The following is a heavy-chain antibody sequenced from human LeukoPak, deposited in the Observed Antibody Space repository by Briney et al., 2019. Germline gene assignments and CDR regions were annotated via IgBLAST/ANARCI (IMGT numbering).Heavy chain of an antibody. V-gene: IGHV4-59*01. D-gene: IGHD3-10*01. J-gene: IGHJ4*02. Sequence: SETLSLTCTVSGGSISSYYWSWIRQPPGKGLEWIGYIYYSGSTNYNPSLKSRVTISVDTSKNQFSLKLSSVTAADTAVYYCARARGRMVRGVVATYYFDYWGQGTLVTVSS. CDR1: GGSISSYY. CDR2: IYYSGST. CDR3: ARARGRMVRGVVATYYFDY.